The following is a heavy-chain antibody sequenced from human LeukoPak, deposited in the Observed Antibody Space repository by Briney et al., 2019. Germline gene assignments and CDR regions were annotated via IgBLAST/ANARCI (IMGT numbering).Heavy chain of an antibody. V-gene: IGHV3-11*01. CDR2: ISSSGSTI. CDR1: GFTFSDYY. Sequence: PGGSLRLSCAASGFTFSDYYMSWIRQAPGKGLEWVSYISSSGSTIYYADSMKGRFTISRDNAKNSLYLQMNSLRAEDTAVYYCARNGDYDFWSGRNWFDPWGQGTLVTVSS. D-gene: IGHD3-3*01. J-gene: IGHJ5*02. CDR3: ARNGDYDFWSGRNWFDP.